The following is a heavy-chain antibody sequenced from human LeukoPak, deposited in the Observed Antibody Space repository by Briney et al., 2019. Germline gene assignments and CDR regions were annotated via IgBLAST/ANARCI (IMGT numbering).Heavy chain of an antibody. Sequence: KPSETLSLTCTVSGGSISSSNHYWGWIRQPPGKGLEWIGSIYYSGSTYYNPSLKSRVTISVDTSKNQSSLKLRSATAADTAVYYCARHRGYYGSGSKVDYWGQGTLVTVSS. CDR3: ARHRGYYGSGSKVDY. CDR2: IYYSGST. V-gene: IGHV4-39*01. CDR1: GGSISSSNHY. J-gene: IGHJ4*02. D-gene: IGHD3-10*01.